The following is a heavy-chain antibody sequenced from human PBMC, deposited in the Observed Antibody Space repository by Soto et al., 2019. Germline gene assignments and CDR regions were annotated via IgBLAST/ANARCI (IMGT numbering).Heavy chain of an antibody. D-gene: IGHD4-17*01. Sequence: QVQLQQWGAGLLKPSETLSLTCAVYGGSFSNFYWSWIRQPPGKGPEWIGEIHHSGSTNYNPSLKRRVIISVDTSKNQFSLRLTSVTAADTAVYYCARSDIGESYAFDIWGQGTMVTVSS. J-gene: IGHJ3*02. CDR1: GGSFSNFY. V-gene: IGHV4-34*01. CDR3: ARSDIGESYAFDI. CDR2: IHHSGST.